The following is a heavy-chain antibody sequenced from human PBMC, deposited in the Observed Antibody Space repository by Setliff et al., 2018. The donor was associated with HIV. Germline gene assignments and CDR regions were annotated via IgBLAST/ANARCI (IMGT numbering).Heavy chain of an antibody. CDR3: GNQAVVPADMDYYYYIDV. D-gene: IGHD2-2*01. J-gene: IGHJ6*03. CDR1: GGSISSSSYY. V-gene: IGHV4-39*01. Sequence: SETLSLTCTVSGGSISSSSYYWGWIRQPPGKGLEWIGSIHESGSTHYNPSLKSRVTISVDTSKNQFSLKLSSVTAADTAVYCCGNQAVVPADMDYYYYIDVWGKGTTVTVSS. CDR2: IHESGST.